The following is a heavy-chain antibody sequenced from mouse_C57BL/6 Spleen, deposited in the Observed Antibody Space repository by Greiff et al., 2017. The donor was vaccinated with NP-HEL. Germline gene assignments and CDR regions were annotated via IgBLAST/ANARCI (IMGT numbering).Heavy chain of an antibody. CDR3: TRGPMIKTNFDY. J-gene: IGHJ2*01. D-gene: IGHD2-4*01. Sequence: VQLQQSGAELVRPGASVTLSCKASGYTFTDYEMHWVKQTPVHGLEWIGAIDPETGGTAYNQKFKGKAILTADKSSSTAYMELRSLTSEDSAVYYCTRGPMIKTNFDYWGQGTTLTVSS. V-gene: IGHV1-15*01. CDR1: GYTFTDYE. CDR2: IDPETGGT.